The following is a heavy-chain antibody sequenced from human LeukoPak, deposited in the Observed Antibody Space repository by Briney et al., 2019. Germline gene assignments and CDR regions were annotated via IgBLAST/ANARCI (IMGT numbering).Heavy chain of an antibody. CDR1: GFTFSIYA. J-gene: IGHJ4*02. V-gene: IGHV3-23*01. Sequence: GGSLRLSCSASGFTFSIYAMSWFRQAPGKGLEWVSAISSGSASTYYSDSVKGRFTISRDNARNSLYLQMNSLRVEDTALYYCAKGNGWSYFDYWGQGTLVTVSS. CDR3: AKGNGWSYFDY. D-gene: IGHD6-19*01. CDR2: ISSGSAST.